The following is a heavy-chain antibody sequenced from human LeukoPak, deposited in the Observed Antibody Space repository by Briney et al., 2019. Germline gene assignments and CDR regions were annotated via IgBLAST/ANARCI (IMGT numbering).Heavy chain of an antibody. CDR1: GFTFSTYA. Sequence: GGSLRLSCAASGFTFSTYAMSWVRQAPGKGLEWVSAISGAGDRTYHADSVKGRFTTSRDNSKNTLYPQMNSLRAEDTAIYYCAKDLACDSSDYHVIFDCWGQGTLVTVSS. CDR3: AKDLACDSSDYHVIFDC. V-gene: IGHV3-23*01. CDR2: ISGAGDRT. J-gene: IGHJ4*02. D-gene: IGHD3-22*01.